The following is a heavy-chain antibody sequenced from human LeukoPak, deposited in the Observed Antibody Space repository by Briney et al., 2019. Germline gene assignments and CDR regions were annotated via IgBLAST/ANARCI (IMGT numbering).Heavy chain of an antibody. CDR3: ARGERHYYDSSGYLFDY. V-gene: IGHV6-1*01. CDR1: GDSVSSNSAA. Sequence: SQTLSLTCAISGDSVSSNSAAWNWIRQSPSRGLEWLGRTYYRSKWYNDYAVSVKSRITINPDTSKNQFSLQLNSVTPEDTAVYYCARGERHYYDSSGYLFDYWGQGTLVTVSS. D-gene: IGHD3-22*01. CDR2: TYYRSKWYN. J-gene: IGHJ4*02.